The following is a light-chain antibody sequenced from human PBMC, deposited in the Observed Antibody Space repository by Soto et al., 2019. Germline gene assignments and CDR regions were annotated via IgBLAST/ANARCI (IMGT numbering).Light chain of an antibody. J-gene: IGLJ3*02. V-gene: IGLV1-44*01. CDR3: SAWDASLGAIL. CDR1: SSNIGSNI. Sequence: QLVLSQPPSASGTPGQTVTISCSGRSSNIGSNIVNWYQQLPGTAPKLLIYNDDHRPSGVADRFSGSKSGTSASLAISGLQSEDEADYYCSAWDASLGAILFGGGTQLTVL. CDR2: NDD.